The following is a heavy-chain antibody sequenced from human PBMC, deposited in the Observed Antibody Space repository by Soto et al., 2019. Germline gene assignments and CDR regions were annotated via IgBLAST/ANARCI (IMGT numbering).Heavy chain of an antibody. V-gene: IGHV3-33*01. Sequence: VQLVESGGGVVQPGRSLRLSCEASGFTFSNYGMHWVRQAPGKGLEWVALIWYDGSKDYYADSVKGRFTISRDNSKDTAYLQMNRLRVEDTAVYYCARIDVQCYEYWGHGTLVSVSS. D-gene: IGHD2-15*01. J-gene: IGHJ4*01. CDR2: IWYDGSKD. CDR1: GFTFSNYG. CDR3: ARIDVQCYEY.